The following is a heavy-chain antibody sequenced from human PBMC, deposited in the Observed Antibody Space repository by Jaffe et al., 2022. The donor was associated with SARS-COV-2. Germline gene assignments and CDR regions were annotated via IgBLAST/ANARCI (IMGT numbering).Heavy chain of an antibody. Sequence: DVQLVESGGDLVLPGGSLRLSCAASGFTFSNYWMSWVRQAPGKGLEWVANIKRGDGSEKYYVDSVKGRFSISRDNAKNSVFLQMNSLRAEDTAVYYCARLSDSIDCFGLDHWGRGTLVTVSS. CDR2: IKRGDGSEK. J-gene: IGHJ4*02. V-gene: IGHV3-7*01. CDR1: GFTFSNYW. D-gene: IGHD3-22*01. CDR3: ARLSDSIDCFGLDH.